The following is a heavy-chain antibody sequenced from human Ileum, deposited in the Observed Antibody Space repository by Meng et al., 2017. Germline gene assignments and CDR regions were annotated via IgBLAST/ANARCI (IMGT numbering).Heavy chain of an antibody. Sequence: QVQRQEAGPGRVKPAGTRSRTGAVSGGSSSNGKWWRWGRQPPGKGLEWIGEISQSGTTNYYPSLNSRVSISLDKANNHLSLTLTSVTAADTAVYYCATYGSGFTPPLDPWGQGILVTVSS. D-gene: IGHD3-10*01. V-gene: IGHV4-4*02. CDR3: ATYGSGFTPPLDP. CDR2: ISQSGTT. J-gene: IGHJ5*02. CDR1: GGSSSNGKW.